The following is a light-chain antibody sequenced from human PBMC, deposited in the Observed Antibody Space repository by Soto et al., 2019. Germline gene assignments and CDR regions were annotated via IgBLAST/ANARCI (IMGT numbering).Light chain of an antibody. V-gene: IGKV3-11*01. Sequence: EIVLTQSPATLSLSPGERATLSCRASQDINNYLGWYQQKPGQAPRLLISDASNRATGTPARFRGSGSGTDFTHTISSLEPEDFAVYYCQHRSNLPYTFGQGTRLDIK. CDR2: DAS. CDR3: QHRSNLPYT. CDR1: QDINNY. J-gene: IGKJ2*01.